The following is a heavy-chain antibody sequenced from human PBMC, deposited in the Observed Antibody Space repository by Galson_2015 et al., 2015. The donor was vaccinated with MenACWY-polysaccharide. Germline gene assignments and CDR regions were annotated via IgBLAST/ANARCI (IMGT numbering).Heavy chain of an antibody. J-gene: IGHJ4*02. V-gene: IGHV1-3*01. CDR2: ITGGNGDT. D-gene: IGHD2/OR15-2a*01. Sequence: ITGGNGDTKYSEKLQGRVSITKDTSANTVYMELSSLTYEDTAVVYCARHVIGGGYFDYWGQGTLVTVSS. CDR3: ARHVIGGGYFDY.